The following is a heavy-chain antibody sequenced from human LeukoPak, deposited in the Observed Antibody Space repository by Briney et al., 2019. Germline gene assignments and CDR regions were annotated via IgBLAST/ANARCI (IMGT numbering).Heavy chain of an antibody. V-gene: IGHV4-34*01. CDR1: GGSLSGYY. Sequence: SETLSLTCAVYGGSLSGYYLTWIRQPPGKGLEWIGEVHPSGSTDYNPSPSSRITLSADTSKNQFSLRLTSVTAADTAVYFCSRGNDNNKLGSDWGQGTLVTVSS. D-gene: IGHD3-16*01. J-gene: IGHJ4*02. CDR3: SRGNDNNKLGSD. CDR2: VHPSGST.